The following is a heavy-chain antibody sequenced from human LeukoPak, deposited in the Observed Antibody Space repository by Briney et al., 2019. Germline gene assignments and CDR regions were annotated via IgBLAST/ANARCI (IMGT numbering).Heavy chain of an antibody. CDR3: ARGSGWSDYFHY. D-gene: IGHD6-19*01. CDR1: GGSISSYN. J-gene: IGHJ4*02. V-gene: IGHV4-59*01. Sequence: SETLSLTCTVSGGSISSYNWSWIRQPPGKGLEWIGYIFYSGSTNYNPSLKSRVTISVDTSKSQFSLKLSSVTAADTAVYYCARGSGWSDYFHYWGQGTLVTVSS. CDR2: IFYSGST.